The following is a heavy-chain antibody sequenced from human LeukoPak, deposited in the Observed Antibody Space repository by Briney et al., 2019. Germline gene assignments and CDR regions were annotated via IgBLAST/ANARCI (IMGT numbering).Heavy chain of an antibody. Sequence: SVKLSCRASGYTFTGYYMHWVRQAPGQGLEWMGWNNPNREGTNYAQKFEGRDTMNRDTSISKAYVELSRLRPDDTAVYYCARDLRRSGSYREPCGYWGQGTLVTVSS. J-gene: IGHJ4*02. CDR1: GYTFTGYY. D-gene: IGHD1-26*01. V-gene: IGHV1-2*02. CDR3: ARDLRRSGSYREPCGY. CDR2: NNPNREGT.